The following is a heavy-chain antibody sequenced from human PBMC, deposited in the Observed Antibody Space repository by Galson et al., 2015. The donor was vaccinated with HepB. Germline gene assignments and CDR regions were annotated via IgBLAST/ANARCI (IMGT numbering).Heavy chain of an antibody. D-gene: IGHD3-10*01. CDR2: ISYDENYK. CDR1: GFTFSNYA. Sequence: SLRLSCAASGFTFSNYAMHWVRQAPGKGLEWVALISYDENYKYYTDSVKGRFTISRDNSKNTLYLQMNSLRAEDTAMYYCVAVLLWFGDQRGVDYWGQGTLVTVSS. J-gene: IGHJ4*02. CDR3: VAVLLWFGDQRGVDY. V-gene: IGHV3-30-3*01.